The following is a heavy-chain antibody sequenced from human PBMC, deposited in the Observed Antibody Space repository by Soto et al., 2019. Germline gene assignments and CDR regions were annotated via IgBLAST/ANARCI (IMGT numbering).Heavy chain of an antibody. J-gene: IGHJ6*02. Sequence: QVQLQESGPGLVKPSQTLSLTCTVSGGSISSGGYYWSWIRQHPGKGLEWIGYIYYSGSTYYNPSLKRRVTISVDTSKNQFSLKLSSVTAADTAVYYCARRGRRSPAMDVWGQGTTVTVSS. CDR2: IYYSGST. CDR3: ARRGRRSPAMDV. V-gene: IGHV4-31*03. CDR1: GGSISSGGYY.